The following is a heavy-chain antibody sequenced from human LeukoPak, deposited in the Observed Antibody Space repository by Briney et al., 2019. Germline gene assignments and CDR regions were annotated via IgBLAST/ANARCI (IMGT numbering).Heavy chain of an antibody. Sequence: ASVKVSCKASGGTFSSYAISWVRQAPGQGLEWMGGIIPIFGTANYAQKFQGRVAITADKSTSTAYMELSSLRSEDTAVYYCARVRSYYDSSGYYFGAFDIWGQGTMVTVSS. CDR2: IIPIFGTA. J-gene: IGHJ3*02. V-gene: IGHV1-69*06. CDR1: GGTFSSYA. D-gene: IGHD3-22*01. CDR3: ARVRSYYDSSGYYFGAFDI.